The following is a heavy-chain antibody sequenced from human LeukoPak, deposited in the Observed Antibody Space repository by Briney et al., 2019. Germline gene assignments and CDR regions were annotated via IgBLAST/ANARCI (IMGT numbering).Heavy chain of an antibody. CDR2: ISSSNVYI. V-gene: IGHV3-21*01. CDR3: ARAASSSYYGGAFDI. D-gene: IGHD3-22*01. CDR1: GFTFSIYS. J-gene: IGHJ3*02. Sequence: GGSLRLSCAASGFTFSIYSMHWVRQAPGKGLEWVSSISSSNVYIYHADSLQGRFTVSRDNAKNSLYLQMNSLRADDTAVYYCARAASSSYYGGAFDIWGQGTMVTVSS.